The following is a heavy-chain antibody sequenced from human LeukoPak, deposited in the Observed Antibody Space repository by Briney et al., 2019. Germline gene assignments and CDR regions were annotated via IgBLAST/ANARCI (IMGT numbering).Heavy chain of an antibody. V-gene: IGHV1-18*04. J-gene: IGHJ3*02. D-gene: IGHD6-19*01. CDR1: GYTFTGYY. CDR2: ISAYTGKT. Sequence: ASVKVSCKASGYTFTGYYMHWVRQAPGQGLEWMGWISAYTGKTNYAQKFQGRVTLTTDTSTNTAYMELRSLRSDDTAVYYCAREGSYSSGWYAGDAFDIWGQGTMVTVSS. CDR3: AREGSYSSGWYAGDAFDI.